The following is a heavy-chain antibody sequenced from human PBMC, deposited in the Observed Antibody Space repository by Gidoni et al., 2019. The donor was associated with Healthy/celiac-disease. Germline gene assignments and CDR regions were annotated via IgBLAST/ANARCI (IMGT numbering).Heavy chain of an antibody. D-gene: IGHD3-9*01. Sequence: EVQLVESGGGLVQPGGSLRLACAASGFTFRSYAMRWVRQAPGKGLEWVSAMSGSGGSTYYADSVKGRFTSSRDNSKNTLYLQMNSLRAEDTAVYYCAKLTGDILTGYYVAHAFDIWGQGTMVTVSS. CDR2: MSGSGGST. J-gene: IGHJ3*02. CDR3: AKLTGDILTGYYVAHAFDI. V-gene: IGHV3-23*04. CDR1: GFTFRSYA.